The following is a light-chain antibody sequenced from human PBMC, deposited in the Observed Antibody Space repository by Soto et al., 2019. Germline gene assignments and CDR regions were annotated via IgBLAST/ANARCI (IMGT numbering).Light chain of an antibody. CDR1: QNVRTF. V-gene: IGKV3-11*01. CDR3: QQHSHWPPWT. CDR2: GAS. Sequence: EVVLTQSPATLSLSPGERATLSCRASQNVRTFLHWYQQKPGQAPRLLIYGASNRATGIPARFSGSGSGTDFTLTISSLEPEDFAVYYCQQHSHWPPWTFGQGTRVEIQ. J-gene: IGKJ1*01.